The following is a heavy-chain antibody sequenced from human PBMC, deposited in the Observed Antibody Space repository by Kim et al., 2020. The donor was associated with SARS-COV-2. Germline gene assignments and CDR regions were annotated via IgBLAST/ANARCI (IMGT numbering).Heavy chain of an antibody. V-gene: IGHV3-7*01. CDR3: ARDYGRSFDL. Sequence: YLVDSVRGRFTSSRDNAKNSRSLQMDSVRGEDTAVYYCARDYGRSFDLWGQGTLVTVSS. J-gene: IGHJ4*02. D-gene: IGHD4-17*01.